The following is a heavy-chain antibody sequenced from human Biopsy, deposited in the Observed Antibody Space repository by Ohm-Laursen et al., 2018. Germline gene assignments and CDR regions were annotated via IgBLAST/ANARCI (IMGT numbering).Heavy chain of an antibody. J-gene: IGHJ4*02. V-gene: IGHV1-69*04. Sequence: ASVKVSCKASGDPFSNYAISWVRQAPGQGLEWMGRIIPILGIPNIAQKFQARVTITADVPTNTVYMELSSLTSEDTAVYYCARAGRDGYNWDYFDFGGQGTRVTVSS. CDR3: ARAGRDGYNWDYFDF. CDR2: IIPILGIP. D-gene: IGHD5-24*01. CDR1: GDPFSNYA.